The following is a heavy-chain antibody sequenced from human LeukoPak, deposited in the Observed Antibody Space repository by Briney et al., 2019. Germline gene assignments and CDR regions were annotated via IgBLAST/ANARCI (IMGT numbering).Heavy chain of an antibody. CDR3: ARDPYNGSYGDDYYYYMDV. CDR2: ISSSGSTI. J-gene: IGHJ6*03. CDR1: GFTFSTYN. Sequence: PGGSLRLSCAASGFTFSTYNMNWVRQAPGKGLEWVSYISSSGSTIYYADSVKGRFTISRDNAKNSLSLQMNSLRAEDTAVYYCARDPYNGSYGDDYYYYMDVWGKGTTVTISS. V-gene: IGHV3-48*04. D-gene: IGHD1-26*01.